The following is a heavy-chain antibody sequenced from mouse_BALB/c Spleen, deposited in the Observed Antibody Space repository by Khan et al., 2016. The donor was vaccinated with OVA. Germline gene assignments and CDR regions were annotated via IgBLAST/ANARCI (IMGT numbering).Heavy chain of an antibody. J-gene: IGHJ2*01. Sequence: EVQLQESGGGLVQPGGSRKLSCAASGFTFNSYGMHWIRQAPEKGLEWVAYICGDSNTIHYADTVKGRSTISRVNPKNTLFLQMTSLMSEDTAMYYCTTCYWDGYCFAYWGPGTTVTVS. CDR2: ICGDSNTI. CDR3: TTCYWDGYCFAY. CDR1: GFTFNSYG. V-gene: IGHV5-17*02. D-gene: IGHD4-1*01.